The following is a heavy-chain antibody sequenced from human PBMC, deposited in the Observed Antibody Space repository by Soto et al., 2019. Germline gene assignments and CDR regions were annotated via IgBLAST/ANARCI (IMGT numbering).Heavy chain of an antibody. CDR1: GFTFSSYW. CDR3: ASSRMVRGIFDY. CDR2: INSDGSST. Sequence: EVQLVESGGGLVQPGGSLRLSCAASGFTFSSYWMHWVRQAPGKGLVWVSRINSDGSSTSYADSVKGRFTISRDNAKNTLYLQMNSLRAEDTAVYYRASSRMVRGIFDYWGQGTLVTVSS. V-gene: IGHV3-74*01. J-gene: IGHJ4*02. D-gene: IGHD3-10*01.